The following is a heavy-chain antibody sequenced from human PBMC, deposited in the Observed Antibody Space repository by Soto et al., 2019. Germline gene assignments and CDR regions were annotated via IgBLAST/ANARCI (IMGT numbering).Heavy chain of an antibody. CDR1: GGTFSSYT. D-gene: IGHD1-26*01. V-gene: IGHV1-69*02. CDR3: ARKGSYDAFDI. J-gene: IGHJ3*02. Sequence: QVQLVQSGAEVKKPGSSVKVSCKASGGTFSSYTISWVRQAPGQGLEWMGRIIPILGIANYAQKFQGRVTITADKSTSTAYMELSSLRSEYTAVYYCARKGSYDAFDIWGQGTMVTVSS. CDR2: IIPILGIA.